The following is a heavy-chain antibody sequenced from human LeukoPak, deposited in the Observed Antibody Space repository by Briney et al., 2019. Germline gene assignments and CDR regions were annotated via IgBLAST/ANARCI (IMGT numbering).Heavy chain of an antibody. CDR3: ARDRYGDHTYFDY. V-gene: IGHV4-30-2*01. D-gene: IGHD4-17*01. Sequence: PSQTLSLTCAVSGGSISSGGYSWSWLRQPPGKGLEWIGYIYHSGSTYYNPSLKSRVTISVDRSKNQFSLKLSSVTAADTAVYYCARDRYGDHTYFDYWGQGTLVTVSS. J-gene: IGHJ4*02. CDR1: GGSISSGGYS. CDR2: IYHSGST.